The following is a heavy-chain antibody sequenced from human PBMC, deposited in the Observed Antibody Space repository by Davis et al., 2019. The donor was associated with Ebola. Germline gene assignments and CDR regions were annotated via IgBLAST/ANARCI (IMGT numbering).Heavy chain of an antibody. CDR2: ISSSSYT. Sequence: GESLKISCGASGFTLSIYSMNWVRQAPGKGLEWLSFISSSSYTDYADSVKGRFTISRDSATNSLYLQLTSLRAEDTAVYFCARDKSTAARPGYYYGLDVWGQGTTVTVS. V-gene: IGHV3-21*01. CDR1: GFTLSIYS. D-gene: IGHD6-6*01. J-gene: IGHJ6*02. CDR3: ARDKSTAARPGYYYGLDV.